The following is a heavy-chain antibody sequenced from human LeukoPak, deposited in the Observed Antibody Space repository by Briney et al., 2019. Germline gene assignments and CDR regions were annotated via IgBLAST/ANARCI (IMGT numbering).Heavy chain of an antibody. CDR3: ARELVTIPKGAVYSSGWYGYFDL. CDR2: ISYDGSNK. J-gene: IGHJ2*01. D-gene: IGHD6-19*01. Sequence: PGGSLRLSCAASGFTFSSYAMHWVRQAPGKGLEWVAVISYDGSNKYYADSVKGRFTISRDNSKNTLYLQMNSLRAEDTAVYYCARELVTIPKGAVYSSGWYGYFDLWGRGTLVTVSS. CDR1: GFTFSSYA. V-gene: IGHV3-30-3*01.